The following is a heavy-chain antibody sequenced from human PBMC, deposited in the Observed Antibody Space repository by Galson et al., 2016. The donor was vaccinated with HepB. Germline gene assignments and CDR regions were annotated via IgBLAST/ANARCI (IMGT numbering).Heavy chain of an antibody. CDR3: SRAKGLLEWLVRYYFDY. Sequence: SLRLSCAASGFIFSSYTMNWVRQAPGKGLEWVSSIRSSSSYVDYADTVQGRFTISRDNAKNSLYLQMNSLRAEDTAVYYCSRAKGLLEWLVRYYFDYWGQGTLVTVSS. CDR1: GFIFSSYT. J-gene: IGHJ4*02. CDR2: IRSSSSYV. V-gene: IGHV3-21*01. D-gene: IGHD3-3*01.